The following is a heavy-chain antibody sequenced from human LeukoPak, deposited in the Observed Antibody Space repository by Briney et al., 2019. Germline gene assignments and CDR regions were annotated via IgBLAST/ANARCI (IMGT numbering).Heavy chain of an antibody. V-gene: IGHV4-59*01. CDR3: ARGGWNKFDY. Sequence: SETLSLTCTVSGGSISSYYWSWIRQPPGKGLEWIGFIFYSGTTNYNPSLKSRVTISVDTSRNQFSLKLSSVTAADTAVYYCARGGWNKFDYWGQGTLVTVSS. CDR2: IFYSGTT. D-gene: IGHD3-22*01. J-gene: IGHJ4*02. CDR1: GGSISSYY.